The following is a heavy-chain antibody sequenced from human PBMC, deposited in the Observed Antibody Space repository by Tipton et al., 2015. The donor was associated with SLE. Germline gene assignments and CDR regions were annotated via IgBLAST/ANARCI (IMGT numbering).Heavy chain of an antibody. D-gene: IGHD2-8*01. J-gene: IGHJ6*02. Sequence: LRLSGSVSGGSISSNYWIWIRQPPGKGLEWIGYISNGGGTNYNPSLKSRVTISVDTAKNQFSLKLTSVTAADTAVYYCARGMLTWRGAIIGVDVWGQGTSVNVSS. V-gene: IGHV4-59*08. CDR3: ARGMLTWRGAIIGVDV. CDR1: GGSISSNY. CDR2: ISNGGGT.